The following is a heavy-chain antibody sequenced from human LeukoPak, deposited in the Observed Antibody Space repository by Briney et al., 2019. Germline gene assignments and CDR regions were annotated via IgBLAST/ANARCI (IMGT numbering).Heavy chain of an antibody. D-gene: IGHD3-10*01. CDR2: INPSGGST. J-gene: IGHJ4*02. CDR3: ARGPRNYGSGSYYGY. Sequence: ASVKVSCKASGYTLTSYYLHWVRQAPGQGLEWMAIINPSGGSTSYAQKFQGRVTMTRDTSTSTVYMELSSLRSEDTAVYYCARGPRNYGSGSYYGYWGQGTLVTVSS. CDR1: GYTLTSYY. V-gene: IGHV1-46*01.